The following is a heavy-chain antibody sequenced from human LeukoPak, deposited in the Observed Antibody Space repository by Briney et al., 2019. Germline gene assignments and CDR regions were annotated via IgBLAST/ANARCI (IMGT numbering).Heavy chain of an antibody. J-gene: IGHJ4*02. CDR2: IFYSGST. CDR3: ARGGGEIWQRGWYFDY. CDR1: GGSISTYY. V-gene: IGHV4-59*12. D-gene: IGHD6-19*01. Sequence: SETLSLTCTGSGGSISTYYWSWIRQPPGKGLEWIGYIFYSGSTNYNPSLKSRVTISVDKSKNQFSLKLSSVTAADTAVYYCARGGGEIWQRGWYFDYWGQGTLVTVSS.